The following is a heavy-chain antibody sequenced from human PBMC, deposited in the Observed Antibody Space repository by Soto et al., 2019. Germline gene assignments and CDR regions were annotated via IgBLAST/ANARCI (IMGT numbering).Heavy chain of an antibody. V-gene: IGHV4-4*02. CDR2: IYHSGST. D-gene: IGHD6-13*01. CDR1: GGSISSSNW. J-gene: IGHJ3*02. CDR3: ARVKLAAAGTLDAFDI. Sequence: SETLSLTCAVSGGSISSSNWWSWVRQPPGKGLEWIGEIYHSGSTNYNPSLKSRVTISVDKSKNQFSLKLSSVTAADTAVYYCARVKLAAAGTLDAFDIWGQGTMVTVSS.